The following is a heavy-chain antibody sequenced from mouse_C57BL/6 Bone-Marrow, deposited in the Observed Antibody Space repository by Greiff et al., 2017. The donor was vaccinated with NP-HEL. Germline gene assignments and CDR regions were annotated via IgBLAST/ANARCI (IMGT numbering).Heavy chain of an antibody. J-gene: IGHJ2*01. CDR2: IDPENGDT. CDR1: GFNIKDDY. Sequence: EVQLQQSGAELVRPGASVKLSCTASGFNIKDDYMHWVKQRPEQGLEWIGWIDPENGDTEYASKFQGKATITADTSSNTAYLQLSSLTSEDTAVYYCTTSYYSNYYFDYWGQGTTLTVS. V-gene: IGHV14-4*01. D-gene: IGHD2-5*01. CDR3: TTSYYSNYYFDY.